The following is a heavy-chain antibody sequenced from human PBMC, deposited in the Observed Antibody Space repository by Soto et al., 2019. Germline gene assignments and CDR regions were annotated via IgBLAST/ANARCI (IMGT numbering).Heavy chain of an antibody. Sequence: QIQLVQSGAEVKKPGASVRVSCMTSGYIFTTSAMHWVRLAPGQRLEWLGWINTGNGNTQYSQNFQGRVTITRDTCAKTAYMELSSLRSEDTAVYYCARDRATGFGSVVRRNWLDPWGQGTLVTVSS. D-gene: IGHD2-15*01. V-gene: IGHV1-3*04. CDR3: ARDRATGFGSVVRRNWLDP. J-gene: IGHJ5*02. CDR2: INTGNGNT. CDR1: GYIFTTSA.